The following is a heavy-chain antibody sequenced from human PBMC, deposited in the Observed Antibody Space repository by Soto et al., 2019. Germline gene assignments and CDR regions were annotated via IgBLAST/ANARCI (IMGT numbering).Heavy chain of an antibody. Sequence: SETLSLTCTVSGGSISSYYWSWIRQPPGKGLEWIGYIYYSGSTNCNPSLKSRVTISVDTSKNQFSLKLSSVTAADTAVYYCARWGDSSGYYSYYFDYWGQGTLVTVSS. V-gene: IGHV4-59*01. CDR2: IYYSGST. CDR1: GGSISSYY. D-gene: IGHD3-22*01. CDR3: ARWGDSSGYYSYYFDY. J-gene: IGHJ4*02.